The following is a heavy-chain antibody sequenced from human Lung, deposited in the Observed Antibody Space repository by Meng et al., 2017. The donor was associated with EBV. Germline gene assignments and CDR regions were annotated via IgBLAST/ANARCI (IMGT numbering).Heavy chain of an antibody. CDR3: VRARDASSGWFDP. CDR2: ISHSGNTI. D-gene: IGHD6-6*01. CDR1: GFGFTDSY. J-gene: IGHJ5*02. V-gene: IGHV3-11*01. Sequence: VQLCLSGGGLVQPRGSLRLSCACSGFGFTDSYMTWISQTPGKGLEWFSYISHSGNTIRYADSVKGRFTISRDNAKESLDLQMTNLTAEDTAVYYCVRARDASSGWFDPWGQGALVTVSS.